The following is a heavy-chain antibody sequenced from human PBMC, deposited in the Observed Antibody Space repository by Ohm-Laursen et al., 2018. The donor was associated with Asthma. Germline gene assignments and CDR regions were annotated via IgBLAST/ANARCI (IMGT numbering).Heavy chain of an antibody. J-gene: IGHJ4*02. CDR2: ISGFGDSR. CDR1: GVTFSSYV. V-gene: IGHV3-23*01. Sequence: SLRLSCAASGVTFSSYVMSWVRQAPGKGLEWVSGISGFGDSRYYADSVLGRFTISRDNSKNTLFLQMNSLRDEDTAVYYCARGTYSYDSSGQNLFDYWGQGTQVSVSS. CDR3: ARGTYSYDSSGQNLFDY. D-gene: IGHD3-22*01.